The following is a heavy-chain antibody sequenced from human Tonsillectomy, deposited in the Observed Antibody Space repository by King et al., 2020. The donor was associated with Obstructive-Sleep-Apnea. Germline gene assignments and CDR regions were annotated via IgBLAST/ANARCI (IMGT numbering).Heavy chain of an antibody. D-gene: IGHD2-2*03. CDR1: GYTFTSYY. CDR2: INPSGGTT. V-gene: IGHV1-46*01. CDR3: ARDLDIVIAPGAISYYYYGMDV. Sequence: QLVQSGAEVKKPGASVKVSCKASGYTFTSYYMHWVRQAPGQGLEWMGIINPSGGTTSYAQTFQGRVTMTRDTSTSTVYMELSSLRSEDTAVYYCARDLDIVIAPGAISYYYYGMDVWGQGTTVTVSS. J-gene: IGHJ6*02.